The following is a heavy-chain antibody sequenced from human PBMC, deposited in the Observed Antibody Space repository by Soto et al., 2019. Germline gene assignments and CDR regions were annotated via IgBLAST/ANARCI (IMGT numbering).Heavy chain of an antibody. D-gene: IGHD3-9*01. Sequence: PSETLSLTCAAYGGSFSGYYWSWIRQPPGKGLEWIGEINHSGSTNYNPSLKSRVTISVDTSKNQFSLKLSSVTAADTAVYYCARHPRVLTGYYNDYWGQGTLVTVSS. J-gene: IGHJ4*02. CDR3: ARHPRVLTGYYNDY. CDR1: GGSFSGYY. V-gene: IGHV4-34*01. CDR2: INHSGST.